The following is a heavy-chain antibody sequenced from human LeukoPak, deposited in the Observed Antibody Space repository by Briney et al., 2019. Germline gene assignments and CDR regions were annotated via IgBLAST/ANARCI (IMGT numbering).Heavy chain of an antibody. Sequence: PGGSLRLSCATSEFTFDDYGMSWVRQAPGKGLEWVSGINWNGGSTGYADSVKGRFTISRDNAKNSLYLQMNSLRAEDTAFYYCEWGARGVSGYYFDYWGQGTLVTVTS. CDR1: EFTFDDYG. CDR3: EWGARGVSGYYFDY. CDR2: INWNGGST. V-gene: IGHV3-20*04. J-gene: IGHJ4*02. D-gene: IGHD3-10*01.